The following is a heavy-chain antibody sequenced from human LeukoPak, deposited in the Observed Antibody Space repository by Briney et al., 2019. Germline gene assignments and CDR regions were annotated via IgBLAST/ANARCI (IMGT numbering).Heavy chain of an antibody. D-gene: IGHD3-10*01. V-gene: IGHV1-3*01. CDR3: ARVGGSGSLRWFDP. Sequence: ASVKVSCKASGYTFTSYGLHWVRQAPGQRLEWMGWINPDNGDTKYSEKLQGRVTITRDTSASTAYMELRSLRSADTAIYYCARVGGSGSLRWFDPWGQGTLVTVSS. J-gene: IGHJ5*02. CDR2: INPDNGDT. CDR1: GYTFTSYG.